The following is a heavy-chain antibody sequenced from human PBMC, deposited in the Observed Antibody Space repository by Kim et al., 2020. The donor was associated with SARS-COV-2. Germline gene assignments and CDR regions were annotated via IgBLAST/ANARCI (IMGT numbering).Heavy chain of an antibody. D-gene: IGHD3-10*01. Sequence: KSRVTIAVDTSKNQFSLKLSSVTAADTAVYYCARGGLWFGELSRVYGMDVWGQGTTVTVSS. CDR3: ARGGLWFGELSRVYGMDV. J-gene: IGHJ6*02. V-gene: IGHV4-34*01.